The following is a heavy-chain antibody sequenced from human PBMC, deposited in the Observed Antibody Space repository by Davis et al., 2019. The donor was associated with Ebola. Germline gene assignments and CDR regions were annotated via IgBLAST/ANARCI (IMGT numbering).Heavy chain of an antibody. V-gene: IGHV1-46*01. CDR2: INPTSGSI. J-gene: IGHJ4*02. Sequence: ASVKVSCKASGYTFTSYSMNWVRQAPGQGLEWMGIINPTSGSISYAQKFQGRVTMTTDTSTSTAYMELRSLRSDDTAVYYCARAQFPTTSDHWGQGTLVTDSS. CDR3: ARAQFPTTSDH. CDR1: GYTFTSYS. D-gene: IGHD1-1*01.